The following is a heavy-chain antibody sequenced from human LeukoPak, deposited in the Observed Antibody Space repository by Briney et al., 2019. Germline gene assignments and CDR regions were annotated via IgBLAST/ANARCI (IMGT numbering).Heavy chain of an antibody. CDR1: GFTFSSYA. V-gene: IGHV3-30*02. Sequence: GGSLRLSCAASGFTFSSYAMHWVRQAPGKGLEWVAFIRYDGSNKYYADSVKGRFTISRDNSKNTLYLQMNSLRAEDTAVYYCAKLDVPAAISYSDYYYYYYMDVWGKGTTVTISS. D-gene: IGHD2-2*01. CDR2: IRYDGSNK. J-gene: IGHJ6*03. CDR3: AKLDVPAAISYSDYYYYYYMDV.